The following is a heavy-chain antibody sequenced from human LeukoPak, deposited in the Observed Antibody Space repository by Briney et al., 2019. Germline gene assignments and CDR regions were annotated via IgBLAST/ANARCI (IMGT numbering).Heavy chain of an antibody. CDR3: ATRSGSYSPYGMDV. Sequence: ASVKVSCKVSGYTLTELSMHWVRQAPGKGLEWMGGFDPEDGETIYAQKFQGRVTMTEDTSTDTAYMELSSLRSEDTAVYYCATRSGSYSPYGMDVWGQGTTVTVSS. CDR1: GYTLTELS. D-gene: IGHD1-26*01. CDR2: FDPEDGET. J-gene: IGHJ6*02. V-gene: IGHV1-24*01.